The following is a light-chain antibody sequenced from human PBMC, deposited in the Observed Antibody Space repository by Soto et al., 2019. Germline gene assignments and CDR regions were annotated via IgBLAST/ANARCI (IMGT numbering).Light chain of an antibody. J-gene: IGLJ2*01. V-gene: IGLV2-11*01. Sequence: QSVLTQPRSVSGSPGQSVTISCTGTSSDVGAFNYVSWYQQHPGKAPKLIIYDVTKRPSGVPDRFSGSKSGNTASLTISGLQADAEGDYYCCSYAGTYTFVFGGGTKLTVL. CDR1: SSDVGAFNY. CDR3: CSYAGTYTFV. CDR2: DVT.